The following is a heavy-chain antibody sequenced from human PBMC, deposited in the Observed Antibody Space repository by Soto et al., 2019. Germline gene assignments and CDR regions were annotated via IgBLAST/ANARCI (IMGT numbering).Heavy chain of an antibody. J-gene: IGHJ4*02. V-gene: IGHV4-61*01. CDR1: CVSVSSGSYY. Sequence: PSETLSLTCTVSCVSVSSGSYYWTWIRQSPGKVLEWMGYILSSGSTDYNPSLKSRVTTSVDTSKNEFSLKLRSVTAADTAVYYCARQRIEPAQYYFDYWGQGMLVTSPQ. CDR2: ILSSGST. D-gene: IGHD2-2*01. CDR3: ARQRIEPAQYYFDY.